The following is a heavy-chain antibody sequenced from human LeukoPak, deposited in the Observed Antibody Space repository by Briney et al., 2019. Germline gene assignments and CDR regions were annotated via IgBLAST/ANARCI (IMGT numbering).Heavy chain of an antibody. CDR3: ARDAEMATPYYYVMDV. CDR1: GYIFTDYY. Sequence: ASVKVSCKASGYIFTDYYMHWVRQAPGQGLEWMGWINPNSGGTNYAQKFQGRVTMTRDTSISTAYMELSRLRSDDTAVYYCARDAEMATPYYYVMDVWGPGTTVTVSS. J-gene: IGHJ6*02. V-gene: IGHV1-2*02. D-gene: IGHD5-24*01. CDR2: INPNSGGT.